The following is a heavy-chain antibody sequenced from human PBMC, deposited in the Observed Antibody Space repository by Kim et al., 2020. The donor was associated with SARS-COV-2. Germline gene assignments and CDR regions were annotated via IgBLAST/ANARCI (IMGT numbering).Heavy chain of an antibody. J-gene: IGHJ5*02. D-gene: IGHD3-10*02. Sequence: GGSLRLSCAASGFTFSDYYMSWIRQAPGKGLEWVSYISNFGNPIYYADSVKGRFIISRDNAKSSLYLQMNSLRAEDTAVYFCARMFYNKKRFDPWGQGTLAT. V-gene: IGHV3-11*01. CDR2: ISNFGNPI. CDR3: ARMFYNKKRFDP. CDR1: GFTFSDYY.